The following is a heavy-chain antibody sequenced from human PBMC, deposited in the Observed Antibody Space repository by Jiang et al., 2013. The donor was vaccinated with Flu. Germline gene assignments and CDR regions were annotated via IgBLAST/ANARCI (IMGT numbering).Heavy chain of an antibody. CDR1: GFTFSSYW. Sequence: CAASGFTFSSYWMSWVRQAPGKGLEWVANIKQDGSEKYYVDSVKGRFTISRDNAKNSLYLQMNSLRAEDTAVYYCARDPNSSSWCYYFDYWGQGTLVTVSS. CDR2: IKQDGSEK. D-gene: IGHD6-13*01. J-gene: IGHJ4*02. V-gene: IGHV3-7*01. CDR3: ARDPNSSSWCYYFDY.